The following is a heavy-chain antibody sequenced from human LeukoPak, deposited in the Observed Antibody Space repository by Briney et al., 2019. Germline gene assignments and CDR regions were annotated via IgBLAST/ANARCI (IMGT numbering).Heavy chain of an antibody. CDR2: IWYDGSNK. CDR3: ARAVREYGMDV. J-gene: IGHJ6*02. Sequence: GGSLRLSCAASGFTFSSYGMHWVRQAPGKGLEWVAVIWYDGSNKYYADSVKGRFTISRDNSKNTLYLQMNSLRAEDTAVYYCARAVREYGMDVWGQGTTVTASS. CDR1: GFTFSSYG. V-gene: IGHV3-33*01.